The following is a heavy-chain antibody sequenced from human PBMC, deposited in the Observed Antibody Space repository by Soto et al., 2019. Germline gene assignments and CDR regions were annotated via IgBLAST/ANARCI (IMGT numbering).Heavy chain of an antibody. Sequence: EVRLVESGGGLVKPGGSLRLSCAASGFTFNKYSMNWVRQAPGKGLEWVSSITSKTGDQYYADSVKGRFIISRDNTTPPPSPHVTSLGDEDSAVYYCASDLIPNVRGLGDLAYWRQGPLVTVS. V-gene: IGHV3-21*04. CDR2: ITSKTGDQ. J-gene: IGHJ4*02. CDR1: GFTFNKYS. CDR3: ASDLIPNVRGLGDLAY. D-gene: IGHD3-10*02.